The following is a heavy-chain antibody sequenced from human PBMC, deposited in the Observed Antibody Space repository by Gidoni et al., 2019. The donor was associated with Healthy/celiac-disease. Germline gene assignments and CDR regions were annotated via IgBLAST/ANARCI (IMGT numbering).Heavy chain of an antibody. J-gene: IGHJ3*02. CDR2: INPNSGGT. CDR1: GYTFTGYY. Sequence: QVQLVQSGAEVKKPGASVKVSCKASGYTFTGYYMHWVRQAPGQGLEWMGWINPNSGGTNYAQKFQGWVTMTGDTSISTAYMELTRLRSDDTAVYYCARASWGYYDSSGYYKSLDIWGQGTRVTVSS. CDR3: ARASWGYYDSSGYYKSLDI. D-gene: IGHD3-22*01. V-gene: IGHV1-2*04.